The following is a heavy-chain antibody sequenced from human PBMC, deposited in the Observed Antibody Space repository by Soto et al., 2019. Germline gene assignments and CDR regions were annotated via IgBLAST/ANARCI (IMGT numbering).Heavy chain of an antibody. Sequence: SETLSLTCTVSGGSISSSSYYWGWIRQPPGKGLEWIGSIYYSGSTYYNPSLKSRVTISVDTSKNQFSLKLSSVTAADTAVYYCARAVYGSGSYWFDYWGQGTLVTVSS. CDR1: GGSISSSSYY. J-gene: IGHJ4*02. CDR3: ARAVYGSGSYWFDY. CDR2: IYYSGST. D-gene: IGHD3-10*01. V-gene: IGHV4-39*01.